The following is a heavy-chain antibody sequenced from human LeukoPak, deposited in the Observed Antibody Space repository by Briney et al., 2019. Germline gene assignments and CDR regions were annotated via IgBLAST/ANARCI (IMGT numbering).Heavy chain of an antibody. J-gene: IGHJ4*02. CDR2: INSDGSST. Sequence: GGSLRLSSAASGFTFSSYWMHWVRQAPGKGLVWVSRINSDGSSTSYADSVKGRFTISRDNAKNTLYLQMNSLRAEDTAVYYCARGRDYGDYPAGYWGQGTLVTVSS. CDR1: GFTFSSYW. CDR3: ARGRDYGDYPAGY. D-gene: IGHD4-17*01. V-gene: IGHV3-74*01.